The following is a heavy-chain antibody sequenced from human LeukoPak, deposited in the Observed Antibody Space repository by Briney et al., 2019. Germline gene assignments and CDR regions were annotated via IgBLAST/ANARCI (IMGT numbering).Heavy chain of an antibody. CDR2: INHSGST. Sequence: SETLSLTCAVYGGSFSGYYWSWIRQPPGKGLEWIGEINHSGSTNYNPSLKSRVTISVDTSKNQFSLKLSSVTAAGTAVYYCAGLIYSSSWYYYYYMDVWGKGTTVTVSS. D-gene: IGHD6-13*01. CDR1: GGSFSGYY. V-gene: IGHV4-34*01. CDR3: AGLIYSSSWYYYYYMDV. J-gene: IGHJ6*03.